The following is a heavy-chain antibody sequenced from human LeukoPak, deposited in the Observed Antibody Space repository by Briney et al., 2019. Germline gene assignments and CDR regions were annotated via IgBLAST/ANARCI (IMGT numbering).Heavy chain of an antibody. CDR2: IYHSGST. V-gene: IGHV4-38-2*02. CDR3: ARRIAVTGSFDY. CDR1: GHSISSGYF. J-gene: IGHJ4*02. D-gene: IGHD6-19*01. Sequence: KTSETLSLTCTVSGHSISSGYFWGWIRQPPGKGLEWIGSIYHSGSTHYNPSLKSRVTISIITSKNQFSLKLRSVTATDTALYYCARRIAVTGSFDYWGQGTLVTVSS.